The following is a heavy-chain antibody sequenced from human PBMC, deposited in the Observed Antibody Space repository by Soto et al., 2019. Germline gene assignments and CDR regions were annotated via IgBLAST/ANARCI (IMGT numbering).Heavy chain of an antibody. D-gene: IGHD5-18*01. V-gene: IGHV1-69*12. CDR1: GGTFSSYA. Sequence: HVQLVQSGAEVKKPGSSVKVSYKASGGTFSSYAIRWVRQAPGQGLEWMGGIIPIFGTANYAQKFQGRVTITADESTSTASMELSSLRSEETAVYYCARDRGTQLWFVWGQGTMVTVSS. CDR2: IIPIFGTA. J-gene: IGHJ3*01. CDR3: ARDRGTQLWFV.